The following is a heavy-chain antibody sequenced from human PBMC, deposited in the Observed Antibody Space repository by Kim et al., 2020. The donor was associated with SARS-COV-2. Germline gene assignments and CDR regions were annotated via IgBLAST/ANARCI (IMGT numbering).Heavy chain of an antibody. CDR3: ARGGLLLWFGESLYGPINWFDP. CDR1: GGSISSDSYY. J-gene: IGHJ5*02. Sequence: SETLSLTCTVSGGSISSDSYYWGWIRQPPGKGLEWISTIYYSGSTYYNPSLKSRVTISVDTSKNQFSLRLSSVTAADTAVYYCARGGLLLWFGESLYGPINWFDPWGQGTLGTVSS. CDR2: IYYSGST. V-gene: IGHV4-39*01. D-gene: IGHD3-10*01.